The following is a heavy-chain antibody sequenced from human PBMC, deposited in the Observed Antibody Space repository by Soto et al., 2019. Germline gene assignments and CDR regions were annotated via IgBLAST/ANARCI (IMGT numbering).Heavy chain of an antibody. CDR2: ISGGGGST. J-gene: IGHJ4*02. Sequence: EVQLLESGGGLVQPGGSLRLSCAASGFTFSSYAMSWVRQAPGKGLEWVSAISGGGGSTYYADSVKGRFTISRDNSKNTLYLQMNILRAEDTAVYYCSKVPAKPAAIPHFDYWGQGTLVTVSS. CDR1: GFTFSSYA. D-gene: IGHD2-2*02. V-gene: IGHV3-23*01. CDR3: SKVPAKPAAIPHFDY.